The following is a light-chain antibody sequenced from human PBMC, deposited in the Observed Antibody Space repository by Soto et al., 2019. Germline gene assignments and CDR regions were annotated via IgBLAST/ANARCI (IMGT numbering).Light chain of an antibody. Sequence: EIVLTQSPATLSLSPGERATLSCRASQSVSSYLAWYQQKPGQAPRLLISDASNRATGIPARFSGSGSGTDFTLPVSSLEPEDFAVYYCQQRRDWPLTFGGGTNVEI. CDR2: DAS. CDR3: QQRRDWPLT. CDR1: QSVSSY. J-gene: IGKJ4*01. V-gene: IGKV3-11*01.